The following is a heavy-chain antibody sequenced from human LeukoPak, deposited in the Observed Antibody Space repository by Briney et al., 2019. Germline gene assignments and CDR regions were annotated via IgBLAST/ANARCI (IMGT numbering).Heavy chain of an antibody. CDR3: ARDRGHYFDY. CDR2: ISTSSSTI. CDR1: GFTFSIHS. Sequence: GGSLRLSCAASGFTFSIHSINWVRHAPEEWREWVSYISTSSSTIYYADSVKGRFTISRDNAKNSLFLQMNSLRAEDTAMYYCARDRGHYFDYWGQGTLVTVSS. V-gene: IGHV3-48*01. J-gene: IGHJ4*02.